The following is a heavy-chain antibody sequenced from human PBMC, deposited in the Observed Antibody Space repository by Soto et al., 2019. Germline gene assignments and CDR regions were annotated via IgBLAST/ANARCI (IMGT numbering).Heavy chain of an antibody. CDR3: SRVVPSAKSPDY. CDR2: SRNRVNNFST. CDR1: EFTFSGQY. J-gene: IGHJ4*02. Sequence: SAVSEFTFSGQYMDRVRQAPGKGLEWVGRSRNRVNNFSTAYAASVQGRFTISRDESKNTVYLQMHSLKTDDTAVYYRSRVVPSAKSPDYWGQGTLVTVSS. D-gene: IGHD2-15*01. V-gene: IGHV3-72*01.